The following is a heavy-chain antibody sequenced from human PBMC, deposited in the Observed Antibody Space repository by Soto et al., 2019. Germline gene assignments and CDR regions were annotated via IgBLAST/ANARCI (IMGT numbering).Heavy chain of an antibody. CDR3: ATFPSGIAAAEFDY. CDR1: GYTRTELS. Sequence: ASVKVSCKVSGYTRTELSMHWVLQAPGKGLEWMGGFDPEDGETIYAQKFQGRVTMTEDTSTDTAYMELSSLRSEDTAVYYCATFPSGIAAAEFDYWGQGTLVTVSS. J-gene: IGHJ4*02. D-gene: IGHD6-13*01. CDR2: FDPEDGET. V-gene: IGHV1-24*01.